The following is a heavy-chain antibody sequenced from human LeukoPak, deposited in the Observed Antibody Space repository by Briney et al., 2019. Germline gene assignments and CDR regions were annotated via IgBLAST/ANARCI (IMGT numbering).Heavy chain of an antibody. J-gene: IGHJ4*02. CDR3: ARGVEPLAANTLAY. Sequence: GRSLRLSCAASGFTFSNYAMHWVRQAPGKGLGWVAVISYDGSNKDYADSVQGRFTISRDNSKNTLYLEMNSLSPDDTAVYYCARGVEPLAANTLAYWGQGTLVTVSS. V-gene: IGHV3-30*14. CDR2: ISYDGSNK. D-gene: IGHD1-14*01. CDR1: GFTFSNYA.